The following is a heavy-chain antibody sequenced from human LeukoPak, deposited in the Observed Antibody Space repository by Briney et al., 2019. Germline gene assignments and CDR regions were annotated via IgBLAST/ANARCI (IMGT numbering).Heavy chain of an antibody. J-gene: IGHJ4*02. CDR2: IYYSGST. D-gene: IGHD4-17*01. V-gene: IGHV4-59*01. CDR1: GGSISSYY. CDR3: ARGVRDTVTTYYFDY. Sequence: SETLSLTCTVSGGSISSYYWSWIRQPPGKGLEWIGYIYYSGSTNYNPSLKSRVTISVDTSKNQFSLKLSSVTAADTAVYYCARGVRDTVTTYYFDYWGQGTLVTVSS.